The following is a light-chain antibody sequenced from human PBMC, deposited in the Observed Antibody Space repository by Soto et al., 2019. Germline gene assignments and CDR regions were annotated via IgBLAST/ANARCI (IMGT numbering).Light chain of an antibody. V-gene: IGLV2-23*02. CDR3: CSYAGTSTPWV. J-gene: IGLJ3*02. CDR2: EVT. Sequence: QSALTQPASVSGSPGQSITISCTGTSSDVGSYNLVSWYQHHPGKAPKLMIYEVTKRPSGVSNRFSGSKSGNTASLTISGLQAEDEAEYYCCSYAGTSTPWVFGGGTKLTVL. CDR1: SSDVGSYNL.